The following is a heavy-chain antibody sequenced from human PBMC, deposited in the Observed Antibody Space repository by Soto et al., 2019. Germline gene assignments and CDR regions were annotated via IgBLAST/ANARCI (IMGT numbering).Heavy chain of an antibody. CDR1: GFTFDDYA. CDR2: IGRNSGRM. CDR3: AKAIFGMVRNGMDV. Sequence: EVQLVESGGGLVQPGRSLRLSCAASGFTFDDYAMHWVRQAPGKGLEWVSGIGRNSGRMGYADSVMGRFTISRDNAKNSLYLQMNSLRAEDTALYYCAKAIFGMVRNGMDVWGLGTTVTVSS. V-gene: IGHV3-9*01. D-gene: IGHD3-3*01. J-gene: IGHJ6*02.